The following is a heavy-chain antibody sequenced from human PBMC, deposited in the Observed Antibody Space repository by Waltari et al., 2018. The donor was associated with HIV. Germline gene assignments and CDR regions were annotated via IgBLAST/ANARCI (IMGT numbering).Heavy chain of an antibody. CDR1: GYSFIAYY. D-gene: IGHD2-2*01. Sequence: QVQLVQSGAEMKKPGASVKVSCKASGYSFIAYYFPWVRQAPGQGLEWMGRINPNNAGTNYPQKFQGRVTMTRDTSINTVYMELIRLRPDDTAVYYCARVALPAAIHYGMDAWGQGTTVTVSS. CDR3: ARVALPAAIHYGMDA. CDR2: INPNNAGT. J-gene: IGHJ6*02. V-gene: IGHV1-2*06.